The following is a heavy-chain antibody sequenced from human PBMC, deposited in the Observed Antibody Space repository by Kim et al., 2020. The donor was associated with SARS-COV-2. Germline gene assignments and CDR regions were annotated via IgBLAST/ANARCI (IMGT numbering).Heavy chain of an antibody. CDR2: T. V-gene: IGHV3-23*01. J-gene: IGHJ4*02. D-gene: IGHD5-18*01. CDR3: ATDTAMVGFDY. Sequence: TWYADSVKGRFTISRDNSKNTLYLQMNSLRAEDTAVYYCATDTAMVGFDYWGQGTLVTVSS.